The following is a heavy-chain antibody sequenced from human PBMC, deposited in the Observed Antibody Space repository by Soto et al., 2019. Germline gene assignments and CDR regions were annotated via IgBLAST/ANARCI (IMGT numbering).Heavy chain of an antibody. Sequence: GGSLRLSCAASGFTFDDYAMHWVRQAPGKGLELVSGISWNSGSIGYADSVKGRFTISRDNAKNSLYLQMNSLRAEDTALYYCAKALAIAAADAFDYWGQGTLVTVSS. D-gene: IGHD6-13*01. CDR1: GFTFDDYA. CDR2: ISWNSGSI. V-gene: IGHV3-9*01. J-gene: IGHJ4*02. CDR3: AKALAIAAADAFDY.